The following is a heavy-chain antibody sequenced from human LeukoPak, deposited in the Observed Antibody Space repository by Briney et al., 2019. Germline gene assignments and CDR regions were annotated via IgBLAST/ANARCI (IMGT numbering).Heavy chain of an antibody. V-gene: IGHV4-39*01. J-gene: IGHJ6*02. CDR1: GGSISSSSHY. CDR3: AAAGYSSGWYGDYYYGMDV. D-gene: IGHD6-19*01. Sequence: SETLSLTCTVFGGSISSSSHYWGWIRQPPGEGLEWIGSIYFSGSTYYSPSLKSRVTISVDPSTNQFSLKLSSVTAADTAVYYCAAAGYSSGWYGDYYYGMDVWGQGTTVTVSS. CDR2: IYFSGST.